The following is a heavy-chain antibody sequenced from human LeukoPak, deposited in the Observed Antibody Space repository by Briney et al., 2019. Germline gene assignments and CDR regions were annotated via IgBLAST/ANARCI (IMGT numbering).Heavy chain of an antibody. CDR1: GYTFTSYD. D-gene: IGHD3-22*01. CDR2: MNPNSGNT. Sequence: ASVKVSCKASGYTFTSYDINWVRQATGQGLEWMGWMNPNSGNTGYAQKFQGRVTMTRNTSISTAYMELSSLRSKDTAVYYCARGHYYDSSGYPTPEFDYWGQGTLVTVSS. V-gene: IGHV1-8*01. CDR3: ARGHYYDSSGYPTPEFDY. J-gene: IGHJ4*02.